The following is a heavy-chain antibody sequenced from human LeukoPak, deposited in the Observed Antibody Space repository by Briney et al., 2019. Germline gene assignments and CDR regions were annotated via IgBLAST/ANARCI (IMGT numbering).Heavy chain of an antibody. Sequence: GGSLRLSCEASGFTFSDFSMNWVRQAPGKGLEWVSSISSSSSYIYYADSVKGRFTISRDNAKNSLYLQMNSLRAEDTAVYYCASSRNYGDYRYFDYWGQGTLVTVSS. CDR1: GFTFSDFS. CDR3: ASSRNYGDYRYFDY. V-gene: IGHV3-21*01. D-gene: IGHD4-17*01. J-gene: IGHJ4*02. CDR2: ISSSSSYI.